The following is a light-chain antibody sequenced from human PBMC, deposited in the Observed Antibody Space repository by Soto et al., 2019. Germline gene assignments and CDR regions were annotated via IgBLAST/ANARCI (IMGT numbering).Light chain of an antibody. CDR3: QQHGSSPRT. CDR1: QSVSSSY. V-gene: IGKV3-20*01. J-gene: IGKJ1*01. Sequence: EIVLTQSPGTLSLSPGERATLSCRASQSVSSSYLAWYQQKPGQAPRLLIYGASSRATGIPDRFSGSGSGTEFTLTISRLEPEDFAVYYCQQHGSSPRTFGQGTKVEIK. CDR2: GAS.